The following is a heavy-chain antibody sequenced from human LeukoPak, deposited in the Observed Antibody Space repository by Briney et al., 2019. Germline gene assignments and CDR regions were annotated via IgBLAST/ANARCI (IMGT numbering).Heavy chain of an antibody. J-gene: IGHJ4*02. D-gene: IGHD5-18*01. V-gene: IGHV3-48*03. Sequence: QTGGSLRLSCAASGFTFSSYEMNWVRQAPGKGLEWVSYISSSGSTIYYADSVKGRFTISRDNAKNSLYLQMNSLRAEDTAVYYCARTVDTAMVVDYWGQGTLVTVSS. CDR3: ARTVDTAMVVDY. CDR2: ISSSGSTI. CDR1: GFTFSSYE.